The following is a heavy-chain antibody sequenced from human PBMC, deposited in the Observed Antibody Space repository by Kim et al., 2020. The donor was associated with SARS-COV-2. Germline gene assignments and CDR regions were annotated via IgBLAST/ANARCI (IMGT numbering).Heavy chain of an antibody. CDR3: AKALLRGFSFYYYGMEV. J-gene: IGHJ6*02. V-gene: IGHV3-30*18. Sequence: GGSLRLSCAASGFTFSTYGMHWVRQAPGKGLEWVAVISYDGSTKYYADSMKGRFTISRDNSKNTLYLQMNSLRAEDTAVYYCAKALLRGFSFYYYGMEVWGGGTALRVSS. CDR2: ISYDGSTK. D-gene: IGHD2-15*01. CDR1: GFTFSTYG.